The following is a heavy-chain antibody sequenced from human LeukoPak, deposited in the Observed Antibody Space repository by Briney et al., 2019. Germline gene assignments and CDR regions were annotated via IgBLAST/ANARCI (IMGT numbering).Heavy chain of an antibody. D-gene: IGHD4-17*01. Sequence: PSETLSLTCTVSGGPISSYYWSWIRQPAGKGLEWIGRIYTSGSTNYNPSLKSRVTMSVDTSKNQFSLKLSSVTAADTAVYYCARNPIADYGDYAPLYWYFDLWGRGTLVTVSS. CDR2: IYTSGST. J-gene: IGHJ2*01. CDR3: ARNPIADYGDYAPLYWYFDL. V-gene: IGHV4-4*07. CDR1: GGPISSYY.